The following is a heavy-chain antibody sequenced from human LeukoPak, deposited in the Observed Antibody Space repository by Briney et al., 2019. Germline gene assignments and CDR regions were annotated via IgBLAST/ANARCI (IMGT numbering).Heavy chain of an antibody. CDR2: ISNDGNNK. J-gene: IGHJ4*02. D-gene: IGHD3-22*01. CDR1: GFPFSSYG. CDR3: ARDPRGPTGYDSSGRDSFDY. Sequence: PGMSLRLSCAASGFPFSSYGMHWVRQAPGKGLEWVAAISNDGNNKFYADSVKGRFTISRDNPKNTMNLQMNSLRAEDTAVYYCARDPRGPTGYDSSGRDSFDYWGQGTLVTVSS. V-gene: IGHV3-30*03.